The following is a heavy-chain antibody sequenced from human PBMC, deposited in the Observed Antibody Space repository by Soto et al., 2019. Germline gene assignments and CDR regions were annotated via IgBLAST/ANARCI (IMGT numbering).Heavy chain of an antibody. CDR3: ALSYIAVPLVQEVLVYYGMDV. V-gene: IGHV1-3*01. Sequence: QVQLVQSGAEVKKPGASVKVSCKASGYTFTSYAMHWVRQAPGQRLEWMGWINAGNGNTKYSQKFQGRVTITRDTSASTAYMELSSLRSEDTAVYYCALSYIAVPLVQEVLVYYGMDVWGQGTTVTVSS. CDR1: GYTFTSYA. D-gene: IGHD6-19*01. CDR2: INAGNGNT. J-gene: IGHJ6*02.